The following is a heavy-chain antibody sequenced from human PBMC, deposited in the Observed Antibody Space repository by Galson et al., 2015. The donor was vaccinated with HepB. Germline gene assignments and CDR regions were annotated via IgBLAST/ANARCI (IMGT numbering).Heavy chain of an antibody. CDR1: GFTFSSYA. CDR2: ISGSDGST. V-gene: IGHV3-23*01. D-gene: IGHD2-8*01. Sequence: SLRLSCAASGFTFSSYAMNWVRQAPGKGLEWVSGISGSDGSTYYADSVKGRFTISRDNSKNTLYLQMNSLRAEDTALYYCAKQTPFCTKGACYTVGAFDIWGQGTMVTVSS. CDR3: AKQTPFCTKGACYTVGAFDI. J-gene: IGHJ3*02.